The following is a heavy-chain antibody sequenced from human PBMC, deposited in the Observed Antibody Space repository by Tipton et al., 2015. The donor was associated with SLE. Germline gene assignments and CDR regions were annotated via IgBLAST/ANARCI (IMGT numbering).Heavy chain of an antibody. CDR2: VYFSGGT. J-gene: IGHJ4*02. Sequence: TLSLTCSVSGGSTTRFYWSWIRQPPGKGLEWIGYVYFSGGTNYNPSLKSRVTISVDTSKNQFSLTLRSVTAADTAVYYCASSPGVTLFRVVTYFDLWGQGILVTVSS. CDR1: GGSTTRFY. D-gene: IGHD3-3*01. CDR3: ASSPGVTLFRVVTYFDL. V-gene: IGHV4-59*07.